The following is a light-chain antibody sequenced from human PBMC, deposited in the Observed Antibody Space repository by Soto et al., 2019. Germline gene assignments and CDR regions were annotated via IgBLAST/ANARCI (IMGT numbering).Light chain of an antibody. CDR2: GAS. V-gene: IGKV3-15*01. CDR3: QQYNNWPRT. Sequence: IGLTQSPGTLSFSPGERATLSCRASQSVSSNYLAWYQQKPGQAPRLLIYGASTRATGIPARFSGSGSGTEFTLTISSLQSEDFAVYYCQQYNNWPRTFGQGTKVDIK. CDR1: QSVSSN. J-gene: IGKJ1*01.